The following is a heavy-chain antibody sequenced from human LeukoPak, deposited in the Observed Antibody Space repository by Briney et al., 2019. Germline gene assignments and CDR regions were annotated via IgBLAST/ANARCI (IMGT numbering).Heavy chain of an antibody. Sequence: SVKVSCKASGGTFSSYAISWVRQAPGQGLEWMGGIIPIFGTANYAQKSQGRVTITADESTSTAYMELSSLRSEDTAVYYCAISVSSIAARRWGWGQGTLVTVSS. CDR2: IIPIFGTA. J-gene: IGHJ4*02. CDR1: GGTFSSYA. CDR3: AISVSSIAARRWG. D-gene: IGHD6-6*01. V-gene: IGHV1-69*01.